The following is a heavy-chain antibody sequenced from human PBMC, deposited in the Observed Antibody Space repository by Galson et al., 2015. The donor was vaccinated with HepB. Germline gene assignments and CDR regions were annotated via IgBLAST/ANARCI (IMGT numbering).Heavy chain of an antibody. D-gene: IGHD4-23*01. V-gene: IGHV3-53*01. CDR1: KLTVSENS. CDR3: AREDYYGGNTGRAFDI. J-gene: IGHJ3*02. CDR2: ISSGGHT. Sequence: SLRLSCAASKLTVSENSIHWIRQAPGMGLEWVSIISSGGHTSYADSVQGRFTLSRDNSKNTLFLQTNNLRAKDTAVYYCAREDYYGGNTGRAFDIWGQGTLVTVSS.